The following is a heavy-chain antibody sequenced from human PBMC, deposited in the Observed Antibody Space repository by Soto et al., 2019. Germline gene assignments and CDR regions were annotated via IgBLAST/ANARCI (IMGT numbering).Heavy chain of an antibody. CDR2: TYATGKT. J-gene: IGHJ6*02. CDR1: GGSMSSGGHS. Sequence: SETLSLTCAVSGGSMSSGGHSWSWIRQSPGKGLEWIGCTYATGKTYYNPSLKSRVTISVDTSNNLFSLNVTSVTAADTAVYYCARAPPGPSPRWDVWGQGTTVTVSS. CDR3: ARAPPGPSPRWDV. D-gene: IGHD3-10*01. V-gene: IGHV4-30-2*06.